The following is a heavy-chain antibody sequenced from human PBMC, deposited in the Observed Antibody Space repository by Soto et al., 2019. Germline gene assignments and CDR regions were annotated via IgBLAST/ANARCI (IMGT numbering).Heavy chain of an antibody. J-gene: IGHJ3*02. Sequence: PGGSLRLSCAASGFTFSSYAMHWVRQAPGKGLEWVAVISYDGSNKYYADSVKGRFTISRDNSENTLYLQMNSLRAEDTAVYYCARELVSLTDDAFDIWGQGTMVTVSS. V-gene: IGHV3-30*14. CDR3: ARELVSLTDDAFDI. CDR1: GFTFSSYA. D-gene: IGHD3-9*01. CDR2: ISYDGSNK.